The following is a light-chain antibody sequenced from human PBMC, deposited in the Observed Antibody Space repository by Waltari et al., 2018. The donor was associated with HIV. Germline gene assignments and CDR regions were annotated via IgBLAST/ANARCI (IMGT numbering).Light chain of an antibody. J-gene: IGKJ3*01. CDR2: AAS. V-gene: IGKV1-6*01. CDR1: QGIGND. Sequence: AIQMTQSPSSLSASVGDSVTITCRASQGIGNDLGWYQQKSGRAPKVLIYAASSLQSGVPSRFSGRRSGTDFTLTISSLQPEDSANYYRLQDGSFPLTFGPGTKVDV. CDR3: LQDGSFPLT.